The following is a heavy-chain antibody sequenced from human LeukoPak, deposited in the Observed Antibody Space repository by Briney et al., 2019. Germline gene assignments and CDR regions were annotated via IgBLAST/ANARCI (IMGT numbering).Heavy chain of an antibody. D-gene: IGHD2-15*01. CDR1: GFTFSDYY. J-gene: IGHJ4*02. V-gene: IGHV3-11*04. Sequence: PGGSLRLSCAASGFTFSDYYMSWIRQAPGKGLEWVAYIGYSGGTIYYADSVKGRFTISRDNAKNSLYLQMNSLRAEDTAVYYCATYCSGYSCNAEYWGQGTLVTVSS. CDR3: ATYCSGYSCNAEY. CDR2: IGYSGGTI.